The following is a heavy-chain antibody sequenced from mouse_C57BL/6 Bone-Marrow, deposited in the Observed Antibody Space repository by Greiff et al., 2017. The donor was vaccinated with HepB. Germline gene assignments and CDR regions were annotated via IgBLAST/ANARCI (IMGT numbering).Heavy chain of an antibody. Sequence: VQLKQSGPGLVKPSQSLSLTCSVTGYSITSGYYWNWIRQFPGNKLEWMGYISYDGSNNYNPSFKNRISITRDTSKNQFFLKLNSVTTEDTATYYCARAPVCYYGSLPWFAYWGQGTLVTVSA. D-gene: IGHD1-1*01. V-gene: IGHV3-6*01. CDR2: ISYDGSN. CDR1: GYSITSGYY. CDR3: ARAPVCYYGSLPWFAY. J-gene: IGHJ3*01.